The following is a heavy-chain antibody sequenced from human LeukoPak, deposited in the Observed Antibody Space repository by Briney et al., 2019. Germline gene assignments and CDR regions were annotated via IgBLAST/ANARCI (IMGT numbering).Heavy chain of an antibody. CDR2: FDPEDGET. CDR3: ARDRNYDFWSGQDY. Sequence: ASVKVSCKVSGYTLTELSMHWVRQAPGKGLEWMGGFDPEDGETIYAQKFQGRVTMTEDTSTDTAYMELSSLRSDDTAVYYCARDRNYDFWSGQDYWGQGTLVTVSS. J-gene: IGHJ4*02. V-gene: IGHV1-24*01. D-gene: IGHD3-3*01. CDR1: GYTLTELS.